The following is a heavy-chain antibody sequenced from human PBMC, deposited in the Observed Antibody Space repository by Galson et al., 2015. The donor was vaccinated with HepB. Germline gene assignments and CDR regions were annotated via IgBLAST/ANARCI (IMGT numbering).Heavy chain of an antibody. V-gene: IGHV3-7*03. CDR2: IKQDGSEK. CDR1: GFTFSSYW. Sequence: SLRLSCAASGFTFSSYWMSWIRQAPGKGLEWVANIKQDGSEKYYVDSVKGRFTISRDNAQNTLYLQMSSLRVGDTATYYCVRAYCGLDCYSGASWFDYWGQGTLVTVSS. J-gene: IGHJ4*02. D-gene: IGHD2-21*02. CDR3: VRAYCGLDCYSGASWFDY.